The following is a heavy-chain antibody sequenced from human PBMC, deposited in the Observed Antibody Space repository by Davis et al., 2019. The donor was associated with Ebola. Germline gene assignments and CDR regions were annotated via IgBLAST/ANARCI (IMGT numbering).Heavy chain of an antibody. CDR3: ARDEGSRFLGLPTTTYYYYYGMDV. CDR2: IIPILGIA. D-gene: IGHD3-3*01. J-gene: IGHJ6*04. CDR1: GYTFTSYY. V-gene: IGHV1-69*04. Sequence: SVKVSCKASGYTFTSYYMHWVRQAPGQGLEWMGRIIPILGIANYAQKFQGRVTITADESTSTAYMELSSLRSEGTAVYYCARDEGSRFLGLPTTTYYYYYGMDVWGKGTTVTVSS.